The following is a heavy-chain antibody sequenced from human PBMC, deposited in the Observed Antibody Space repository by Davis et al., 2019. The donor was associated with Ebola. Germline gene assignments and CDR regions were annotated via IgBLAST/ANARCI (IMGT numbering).Heavy chain of an antibody. CDR2: ISSSSSYI. D-gene: IGHD1-7*01. CDR1: GFTFSSYS. CDR3: AKLELLGY. V-gene: IGHV3-21*01. Sequence: GESLKISCAASGFTFSSYSMNWVRQAPGKGLEWVSSISSSSSYIYYADSVKGRFTISRDNAKNSLYLQMNSLRAEDTAVYYCAKLELLGYWGQGTLVTVSS. J-gene: IGHJ4*02.